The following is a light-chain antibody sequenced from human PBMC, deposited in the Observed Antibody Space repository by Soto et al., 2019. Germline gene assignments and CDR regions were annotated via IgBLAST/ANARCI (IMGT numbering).Light chain of an antibody. Sequence: EMVLTQSPATLSLSPGERATLSCRVSQSVRSSLAWYQQKPAQAPSLLIYDASNRATGIPARVSGSGSGTDFTLTISSLEPEDFAVYYCQQRSNWPWTFGPGNKLDIK. CDR2: DAS. J-gene: IGKJ3*01. CDR1: QSVRSS. V-gene: IGKV3-11*01. CDR3: QQRSNWPWT.